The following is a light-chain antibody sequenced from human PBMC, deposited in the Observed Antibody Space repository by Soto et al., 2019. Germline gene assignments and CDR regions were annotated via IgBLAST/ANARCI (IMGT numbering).Light chain of an antibody. J-gene: IGKJ1*01. CDR2: SAS. CDR1: QSISTY. Sequence: DIEVTQSPASLPLSVGERVTITCRASQSISTYLNWYHQRPANATTLLIFSASSLQSGVPSRFSGSGSGSDFTLTISSLQPEDFANYYCQQSYSTPRTFGQGTKVEIK. CDR3: QQSYSTPRT. V-gene: IGKV1-39*01.